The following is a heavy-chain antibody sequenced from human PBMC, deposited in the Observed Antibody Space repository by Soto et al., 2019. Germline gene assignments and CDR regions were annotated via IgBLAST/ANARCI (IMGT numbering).Heavy chain of an antibody. CDR3: ARGGFCSNGNCYEELRLFDF. J-gene: IGHJ4*02. CDR1: VGSITGYY. V-gene: IGHV4-59*01. CDR2: SYYTGAT. D-gene: IGHD2-15*01. Sequence: SETLSLTCTVSVGSITGYYWSWIRQSPGKGLEWIGCSYYTGATNYNPSLKSRVTISVDTSKNQSSLTLRSATAVGTAVSSCARGGFCSNGNCYEELRLFDFWGQGXMVTVYS.